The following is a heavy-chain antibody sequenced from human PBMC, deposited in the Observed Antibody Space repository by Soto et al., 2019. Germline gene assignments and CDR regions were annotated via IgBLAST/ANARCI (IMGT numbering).Heavy chain of an antibody. CDR2: IYYSGST. CDR3: GRAVFYDSRGNYAPGFDM. J-gene: IGHJ3*02. D-gene: IGHD3-22*01. Sequence: SETLSLTCTVSGASISSGGYYWGWIRQHPGKGLEWIGYIYYSGSTYYNPSLKSRVTISVDTSKNQVSLKLSSVTAADAAVYYCGRAVFYDSRGNYAPGFDMWGQGTMVTVSS. CDR1: GASISSGGYY. V-gene: IGHV4-31*03.